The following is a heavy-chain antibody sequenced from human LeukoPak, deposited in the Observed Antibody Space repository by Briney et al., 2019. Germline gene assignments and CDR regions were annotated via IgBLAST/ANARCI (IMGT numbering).Heavy chain of an antibody. CDR3: ARGRLNSNYGGY. J-gene: IGHJ4*02. CDR2: MDPNSGNT. V-gene: IGHV1-8*01. D-gene: IGHD4-11*01. Sequence: EASVKVSCKASGYTFTSYDINWVRQATGQGLEWMGWMDPNSGNTGYAQKFQGRVTMTRNTSISTAYMELSSLRSEDTAVYYCARGRLNSNYGGYWGQGTLVTVSS. CDR1: GYTFTSYD.